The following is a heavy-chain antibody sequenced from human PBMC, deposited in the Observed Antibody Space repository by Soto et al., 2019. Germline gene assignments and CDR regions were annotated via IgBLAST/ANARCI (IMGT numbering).Heavy chain of an antibody. J-gene: IGHJ4*02. CDR1: GFTFSSYA. CDR2: ISSNGGST. Sequence: GGSLRLSCSASGFTFSSYAMHWVRQAPGKGLEYVSAISSNGGSTYYADSVKVRFTISRDNSKNTLYLQMSSLRAEDMAVYYCVKDRIYYDSSGSHIYYFDYWGQGTLVTVSS. CDR3: VKDRIYYDSSGSHIYYFDY. D-gene: IGHD3-22*01. V-gene: IGHV3-64D*08.